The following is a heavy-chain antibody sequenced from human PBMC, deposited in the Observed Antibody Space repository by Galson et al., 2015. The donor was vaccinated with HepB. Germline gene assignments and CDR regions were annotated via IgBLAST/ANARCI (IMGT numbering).Heavy chain of an antibody. CDR3: AHRLGGASGGWNEGYFDY. D-gene: IGHD6-19*01. CDR2: IYWDDDK. Sequence: PALVKPTQTLALTCTFSGFSLSSSGVGVGWIRQPPGKTLEWLALIYWDDDKRYSPSLKSRLTVIKDTSKNQVIPIMTNMDPVDTATYYCAHRLGGASGGWNEGYFDYWGQGTLVTVSS. CDR1: GFSLSSSGVG. V-gene: IGHV2-5*02. J-gene: IGHJ4*02.